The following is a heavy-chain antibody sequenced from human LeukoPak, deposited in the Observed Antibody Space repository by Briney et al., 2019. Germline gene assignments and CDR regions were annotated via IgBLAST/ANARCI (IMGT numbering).Heavy chain of an antibody. D-gene: IGHD5-18*01. CDR2: IYYSGST. CDR1: GGSISSYY. CDR3: ARVPLDTAMAATDLYYYYGMDV. V-gene: IGHV4-59*01. Sequence: PSETLSLTCTVSGGSISSYYWSWIRQPPGKGLEWIGYIYYSGSTNYNPSLKSRVTISVDTSKNQFSLKLSSVTAEDTAVYYCARVPLDTAMAATDLYYYYGMDVWGQGTTVTVSS. J-gene: IGHJ6*02.